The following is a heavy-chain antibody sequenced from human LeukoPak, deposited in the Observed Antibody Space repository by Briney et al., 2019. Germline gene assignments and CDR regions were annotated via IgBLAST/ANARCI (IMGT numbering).Heavy chain of an antibody. J-gene: IGHJ4*02. Sequence: GGSLRLSCAASGFTFSSYGMHWGRQAPGKGLEWVAVISYDGSNKYYADSVKGRFTISRDNSKNTLYLQMNSLRAEDTAVYYCAKDYDDCSGGSCYSDVSDYWGQGTLVTVSS. CDR2: ISYDGSNK. CDR1: GFTFSSYG. D-gene: IGHD2-15*01. CDR3: AKDYDDCSGGSCYSDVSDY. V-gene: IGHV3-30*18.